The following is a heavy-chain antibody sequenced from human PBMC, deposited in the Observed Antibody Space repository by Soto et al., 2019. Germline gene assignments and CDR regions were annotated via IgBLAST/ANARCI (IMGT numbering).Heavy chain of an antibody. D-gene: IGHD4-17*01. CDR3: ARDRMTTVTYIEY. Sequence: GGSLRLSCAASGFSFSNYAMHWVRQAPGKGLEWGAVISDDGSNKYYADSVKGRFTISRDNSKNTLYLQMNSLTVEDTAVYYCARDRMTTVTYIEYWGQGTLVTV. CDR1: GFSFSNYA. CDR2: ISDDGSNK. V-gene: IGHV3-30-3*01. J-gene: IGHJ4*02.